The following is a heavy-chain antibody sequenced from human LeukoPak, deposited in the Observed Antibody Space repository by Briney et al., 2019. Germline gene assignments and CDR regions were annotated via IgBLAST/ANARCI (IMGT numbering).Heavy chain of an antibody. Sequence: ASVKVSCKASGYTFTDCYIHWVRQVPGQGLEWMGWVDPNSEGTNYAQKFQGRVTMTTDTSISTAYMELSRLRTDVTAVYYCPRVRFFYYGMDVWGQGTTVTVSS. J-gene: IGHJ6*02. CDR3: PRVRFFYYGMDV. CDR1: GYTFTDCY. D-gene: IGHD3-3*01. V-gene: IGHV1-2*02. CDR2: VDPNSEGT.